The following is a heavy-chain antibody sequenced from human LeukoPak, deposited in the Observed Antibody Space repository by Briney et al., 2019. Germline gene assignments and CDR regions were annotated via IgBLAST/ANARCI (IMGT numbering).Heavy chain of an antibody. CDR3: AKDLNWYCSGGSCYSPWFDP. J-gene: IGHJ5*02. CDR1: GFTFSTYG. CDR2: ISGNGGST. V-gene: IGHV3-23*01. Sequence: GGSLRLSCAASGFTFSTYGMSWVRQAPGKGLEWVSAISGNGGSTYYADSVKGRFTISRDNSKNTLSLQMNSLRAEDTAVYYCAKDLNWYCSGGSCYSPWFDPWGQGTLVTVSS. D-gene: IGHD2-15*01.